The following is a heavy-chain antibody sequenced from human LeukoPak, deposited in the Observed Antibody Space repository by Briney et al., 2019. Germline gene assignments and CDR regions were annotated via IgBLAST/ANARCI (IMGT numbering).Heavy chain of an antibody. Sequence: SETLSLTCTVSGGSISSYYWSWIRQPPGKGLEWIGYIYYSGSTSYNPSLKSRVTISVDTSKNQFSLKLSSVTAADTAVYYCARPLTGTTLIFDYWGQGTLVSVSS. CDR2: IYYSGST. D-gene: IGHD1-7*01. V-gene: IGHV4-59*01. CDR3: ARPLTGTTLIFDY. CDR1: GGSISSYY. J-gene: IGHJ4*02.